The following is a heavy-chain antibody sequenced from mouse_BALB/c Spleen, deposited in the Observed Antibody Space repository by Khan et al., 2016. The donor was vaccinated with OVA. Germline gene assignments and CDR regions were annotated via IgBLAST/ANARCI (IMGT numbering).Heavy chain of an antibody. J-gene: IGHJ4*01. CDR3: ARGYYFGEMDY. Sequence: EVELVESGGGLVKPGGSLKLSCAASGFTFTNYAMFWVRQTPEKRLEWVASISRGNNIDYPDSVKGRFTISRDNARNILYLEMSSLRSEDTALYYCARGYYFGEMDYWGRGSSVTVSS. V-gene: IGHV5-6-5*01. D-gene: IGHD1-1*01. CDR1: GFTFTNYA. CDR2: ISRGNNI.